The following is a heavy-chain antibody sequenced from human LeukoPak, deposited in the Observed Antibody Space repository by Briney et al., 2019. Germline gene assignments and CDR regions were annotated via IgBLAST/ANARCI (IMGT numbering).Heavy chain of an antibody. CDR1: GFTFSSYA. Sequence: PGGSLRLSCAASGFTFSSYAMSWVRQAPGKGLEWVSANSGSGGSTYYADSVKGRFTISRGNSKNTLYLQMNSLRAEDTAVYYCECRHGHTYSYDYMDVWGKGTTVTVSS. CDR3: ECRHGHTYSYDYMDV. D-gene: IGHD5/OR15-5a*01. V-gene: IGHV3-23*01. J-gene: IGHJ6*03. CDR2: NSGSGGST.